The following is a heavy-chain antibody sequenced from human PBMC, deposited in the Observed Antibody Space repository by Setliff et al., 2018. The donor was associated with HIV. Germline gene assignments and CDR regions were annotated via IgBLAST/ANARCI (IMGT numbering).Heavy chain of an antibody. CDR1: GYTFSAYY. CDR2: INPNSGAA. CDR3: ALASIVSTARWNH. D-gene: IGHD1-26*01. Sequence: ASVKVSCKVSGYTFSAYYLHWVRRAPGQGLEWMGWINPNSGAAKYAQNFQGRVTMTRDTSISTAYMDLSSLTSDDTAVYYCALASIVSTARWNHWGRGTLVTVSS. V-gene: IGHV1-2*02. J-gene: IGHJ5*02.